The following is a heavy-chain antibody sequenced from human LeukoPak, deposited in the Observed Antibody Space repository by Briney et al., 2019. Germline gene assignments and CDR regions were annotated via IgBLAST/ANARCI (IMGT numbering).Heavy chain of an antibody. CDR3: AKDPHYDSSGYYDYFDY. D-gene: IGHD3-22*01. CDR1: GFTFSSYG. J-gene: IGHJ4*02. CDR2: ISGSGGST. Sequence: GGSLRLSCAASGFTFSSYGMSWVRQAPGKGLEWVSAISGSGGSTYYADSVKGRFTISRDNSKNTLYLQMNSLRAEDTAVYYCAKDPHYDSSGYYDYFDYWGQGTLVTVSS. V-gene: IGHV3-23*01.